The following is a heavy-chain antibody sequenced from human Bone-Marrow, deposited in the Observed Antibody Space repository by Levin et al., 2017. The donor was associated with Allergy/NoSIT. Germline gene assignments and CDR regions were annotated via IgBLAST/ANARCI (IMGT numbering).Heavy chain of an antibody. CDR1: GMTFGNFG. CDR2: ISYDGRKQ. V-gene: IGHV3-30*18. CDR3: AKHGENYCSDTNCYH. D-gene: IGHD2-2*01. Sequence: GESLKISCRGSGMTFGNFGMHWVRQAPGKGLDWVAYISYDGRKQYYADSVKGRFTISRDNSKNMLYLQMNSLRSEDTAIYFCAKHGENYCSDTNCYHWGEGAVVTVS. J-gene: IGHJ4*02.